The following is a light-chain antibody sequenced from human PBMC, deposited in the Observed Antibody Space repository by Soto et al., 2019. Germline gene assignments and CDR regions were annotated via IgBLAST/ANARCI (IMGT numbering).Light chain of an antibody. CDR1: QSISSY. V-gene: IGKV1-39*01. CDR2: AAS. J-gene: IGKJ4*01. CDR3: QQRSNWPPVVT. Sequence: DIQMTQSPSSLSASVGDRRTLTCRASQSISSYLNWYQQKPGKAPKLLIYAASSLQSGVPSRFSGSGSGTDFTLTIRRLEPEDFAVYYCQQRSNWPPVVTFGGGTKVDIK.